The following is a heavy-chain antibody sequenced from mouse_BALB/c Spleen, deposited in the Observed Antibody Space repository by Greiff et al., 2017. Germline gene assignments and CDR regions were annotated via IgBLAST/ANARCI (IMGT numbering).Heavy chain of an antibody. D-gene: IGHD2-1*01. CDR2: IDPENGNT. CDR3: APGGYGNFFAY. CDR1: GFNIKDYY. J-gene: IGHJ3*01. V-gene: IGHV14-1*02. Sequence: EVQLQQSGAELVRPGALVKLSCKASGFNIKDYYMHWVKQRPEQGLEWIGWIDPENGNTIYDPKFQGKASITADTSSNTAYLQLSSLTSEDTAVYYCAPGGYGNFFAYWGQGTLVTVSA.